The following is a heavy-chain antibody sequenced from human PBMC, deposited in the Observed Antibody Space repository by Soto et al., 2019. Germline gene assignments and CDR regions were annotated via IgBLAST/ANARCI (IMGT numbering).Heavy chain of an antibody. Sequence: EVQLVESGGGLVQPGGSLRLSCTASGFTFSSYSMNWVRQAPGEGLEWVSYISSISSPIYYADSVRGRFTISRDNAKNSLYLQMNSLRDEATAVYYCASDFEHWGQGTLVTVAS. V-gene: IGHV3-48*02. CDR3: ASDFEH. J-gene: IGHJ4*02. CDR1: GFTFSSYS. CDR2: ISSISSPI.